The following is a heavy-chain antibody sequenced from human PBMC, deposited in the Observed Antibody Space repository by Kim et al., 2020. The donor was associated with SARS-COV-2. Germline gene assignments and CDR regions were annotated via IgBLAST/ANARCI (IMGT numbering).Heavy chain of an antibody. CDR1: GFTFDDYA. CDR3: AKDKYLPGRFGESAGAFQH. CDR2: ISWNSGSI. V-gene: IGHV3-9*01. J-gene: IGHJ1*01. D-gene: IGHD3-10*01. Sequence: GGSLRLSCAASGFTFDDYAMHWVRQAPGKGLEWVSGISWNSGSIGYADSVKGRFTISRDNAKNSLYLQMNSLRAEDTALYYCAKDKYLPGRFGESAGAFQHWGQGTLVTVSS.